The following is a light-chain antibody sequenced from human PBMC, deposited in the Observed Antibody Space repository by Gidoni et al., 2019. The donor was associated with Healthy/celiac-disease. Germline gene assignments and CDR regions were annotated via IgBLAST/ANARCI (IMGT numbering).Light chain of an antibody. J-gene: IGKJ4*01. V-gene: IGKV3D-15*01. CDR3: QQYNNWPVLT. Sequence: EILMTQSPATLSVSPGERATLSCRASQSVSSNLAWYQQKPGQAPRLLIYGASTRATGIPARFSGSGSGTEFTLTISSLQSEDLAVYYCQQYNNWPVLTFGGGTKVEIK. CDR1: QSVSSN. CDR2: GAS.